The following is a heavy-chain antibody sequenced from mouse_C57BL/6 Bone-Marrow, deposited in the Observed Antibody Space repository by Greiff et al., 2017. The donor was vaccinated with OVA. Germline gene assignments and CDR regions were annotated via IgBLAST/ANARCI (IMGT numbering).Heavy chain of an antibody. Sequence: QVQLQQSGAELARPGASVKLSCKASGYTFTSYGISRVKQRTGQGLEWIGEIYPRSGNTYYNEKFKGKATLTADKSSSTAYMELRSLTSEDSAVYFCARGSDYDYDVIDYWGQGTTLTVSS. CDR3: ARGSDYDYDVIDY. J-gene: IGHJ2*01. V-gene: IGHV1-81*01. CDR1: GYTFTSYG. D-gene: IGHD2-4*01. CDR2: IYPRSGNT.